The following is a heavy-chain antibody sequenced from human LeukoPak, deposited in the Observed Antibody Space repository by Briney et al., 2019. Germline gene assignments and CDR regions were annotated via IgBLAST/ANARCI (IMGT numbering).Heavy chain of an antibody. CDR1: GYTITSYY. V-gene: IGHV1-46*01. CDR3: ARERGPRITGIYYGMDV. CDR2: INPSGGST. J-gene: IGHJ6*02. D-gene: IGHD1-20*01. Sequence: ASVKVSCKASGYTITSYYMHWVRQAPGQGLEWMGIINPSGGSTSYAQKFQGRVTMTRDTSTSTVYMELSSLRSEDTAVYYCARERGPRITGIYYGMDVWGQGTTVTVSS.